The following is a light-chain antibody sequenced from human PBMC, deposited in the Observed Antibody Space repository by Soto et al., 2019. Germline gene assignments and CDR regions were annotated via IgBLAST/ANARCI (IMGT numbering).Light chain of an antibody. CDR3: QKYYSTPPL. V-gene: IGKV4-1*01. CDR2: WAS. J-gene: IGKJ3*01. CDR1: QSILYNSNNKNY. Sequence: DIVMTQSPDSLAVSLGERATMNCKSSQSILYNSNNKNYLAWYQQKPGQPPKLLIYWASTRESGVPDRFSGSGSGTDFNLTISSLQAEDVAVYYCQKYYSTPPLFGPGTKVDIK.